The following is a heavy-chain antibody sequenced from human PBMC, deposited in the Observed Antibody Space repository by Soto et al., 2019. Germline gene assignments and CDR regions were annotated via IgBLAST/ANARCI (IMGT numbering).Heavy chain of an antibody. V-gene: IGHV1-8*01. Sequence: QVQLVQSGAEVKKPGASVKVSCKASGYTFTSYDINWVRQATGQGLEWMGWMNPNSGNTGYAQKSQGRDTMPRNPPIRTAYGGRSSLRSEEPAVYYWARVEDNNCFAPGGQGTLVTVSS. CDR1: GYTFTSYD. CDR2: MNPNSGNT. CDR3: ARVEDNNCFAP. J-gene: IGHJ5*02.